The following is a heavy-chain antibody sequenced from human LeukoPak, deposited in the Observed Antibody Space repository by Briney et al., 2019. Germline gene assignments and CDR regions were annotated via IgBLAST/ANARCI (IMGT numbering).Heavy chain of an antibody. CDR1: GGTFSSYA. CDR3: ARLIGSGVYYYMDV. J-gene: IGHJ6*03. CDR2: IIPIFGTA. V-gene: IGHV1-69*13. Sequence: ASVKVSCKASGGTFSSYAISWVRQAPGQGLEWMGGIIPIFGTANYAQKFQGRVTINADESTSTAYMELSSLRSGDTAVYYCARLIGSGVYYYMDVWGKGTTVTVSS. D-gene: IGHD2-15*01.